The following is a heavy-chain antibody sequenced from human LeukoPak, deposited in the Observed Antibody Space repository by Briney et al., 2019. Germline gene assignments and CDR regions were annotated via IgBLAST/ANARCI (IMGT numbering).Heavy chain of an antibody. CDR3: ARDQGTTVTSYAFDI. D-gene: IGHD4-17*01. CDR2: IKQDGSGK. CDR1: GFTFSTYW. Sequence: GGSLRLSCATSGFTFSTYWMTWVRQAPGKGLEWVANIKQDGSGKNYVDSVKGRFTISRDNAKNSLYLQMNSLRAEDTAVYSCARDQGTTVTSYAFDIWGQGTMVTVSS. V-gene: IGHV3-7*01. J-gene: IGHJ3*02.